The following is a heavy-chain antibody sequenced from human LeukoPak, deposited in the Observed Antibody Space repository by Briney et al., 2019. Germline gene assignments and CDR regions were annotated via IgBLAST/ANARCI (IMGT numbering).Heavy chain of an antibody. CDR3: ARESSDCSGGSCYKY. D-gene: IGHD2-15*01. CDR2: ILDDGSNK. CDR1: GFTFSTYA. Sequence: PGGSLRLSCAASGFTFSTYAMHWVRQAPGKGLEWVTVILDDGSNKYYVDSVKGRFTVSRDNSKNTLYLQMNSLRAEDTAVYYCARESSDCSGGSCYKYWGQGTLVTVSS. V-gene: IGHV3-30-3*01. J-gene: IGHJ4*02.